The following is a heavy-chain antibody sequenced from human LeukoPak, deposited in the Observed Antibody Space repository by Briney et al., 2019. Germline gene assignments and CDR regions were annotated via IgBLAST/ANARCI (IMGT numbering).Heavy chain of an antibody. Sequence: SETLSLTCTVSGGSISGYYWSWIRQPPGKGLEWIGYIYYSGSTNYNPSLKSRVTISVDTSKNQFSLKLSSVTAADTAVYYCARGIAVAGTSGYYYGMDVWGQGTTATVSS. CDR1: GGSISGYY. CDR2: IYYSGST. D-gene: IGHD6-19*01. CDR3: ARGIAVAGTSGYYYGMDV. J-gene: IGHJ6*02. V-gene: IGHV4-59*01.